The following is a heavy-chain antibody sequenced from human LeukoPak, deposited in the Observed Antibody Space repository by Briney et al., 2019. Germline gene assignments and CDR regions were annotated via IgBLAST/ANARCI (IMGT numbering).Heavy chain of an antibody. D-gene: IGHD3-9*01. V-gene: IGHV3-23*01. Sequence: PGGSLRLSCAASGFTFSSYAMSWVRQAPGKGLEWVSAISGSGGSTYCADSVKGRFTISRDNSKNTLYLQMNGLRAEDTAVYYCAKEPYDILTGYFSMGYWGQGTLVTVSS. J-gene: IGHJ4*02. CDR2: ISGSGGST. CDR3: AKEPYDILTGYFSMGY. CDR1: GFTFSSYA.